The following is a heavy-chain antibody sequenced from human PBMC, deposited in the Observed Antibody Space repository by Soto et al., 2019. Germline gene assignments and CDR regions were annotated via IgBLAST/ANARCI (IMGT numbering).Heavy chain of an antibody. CDR3: ARDLEKSSGTLGY. CDR1: GGSVSSGSYY. CDR2: IYYSGST. Sequence: PSETLSLTCTVSGGSVSSGSYYWSWIRQPPGKGLEWIGYIYYSGSTNYNPSLKSRVTISVDTSKNQFSLKLSSVTAADTAVYYCARDLEKSSGTLGYWGQGTLVTVSS. J-gene: IGHJ4*02. V-gene: IGHV4-61*01. D-gene: IGHD3-10*01.